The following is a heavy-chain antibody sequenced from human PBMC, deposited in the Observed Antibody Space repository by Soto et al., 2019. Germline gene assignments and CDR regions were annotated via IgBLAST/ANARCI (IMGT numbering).Heavy chain of an antibody. J-gene: IGHJ6*02. D-gene: IGHD2-15*01. CDR3: ARGSDGMDV. V-gene: IGHV3-33*01. CDR2: IWYDGSNK. CDR1: GFTFSSYG. Sequence: GGSLRLSCAASGFTFSSYGMHWVRQAPGKGLEWVAVIWYDGSNKYYADSVKGRFTISRDSSKNTLYLQMNSLRAEDTAVYYCARGSDGMDVWGQGTTVTVSS.